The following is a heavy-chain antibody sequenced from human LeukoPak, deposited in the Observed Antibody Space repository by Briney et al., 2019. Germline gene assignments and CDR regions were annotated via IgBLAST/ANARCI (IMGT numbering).Heavy chain of an antibody. Sequence: SETLSLTCTVSGGSISSSTYYWGWIRQPPGEGLEWIGAIYYSGSTYYNPSLKSRVTISVDTSKNQFSLKLSSVTAADTAVYYCARHESYGDANWFDPWGQGTLVTVSS. CDR2: IYYSGST. D-gene: IGHD4-17*01. CDR1: GGSISSSTYY. J-gene: IGHJ5*02. CDR3: ARHESYGDANWFDP. V-gene: IGHV4-39*01.